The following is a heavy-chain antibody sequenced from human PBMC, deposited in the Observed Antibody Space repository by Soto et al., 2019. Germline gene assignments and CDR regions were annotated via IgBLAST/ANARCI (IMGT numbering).Heavy chain of an antibody. CDR1: GYTFTSYG. D-gene: IGHD2-21*02. CDR2: ISAYNGNT. Sequence: ASVKVSCKASGYTFTSYGISWVRQAPGQGLEWMGWISAYNGNTNYAQKLQGRVTMTTDTSTSTAYMELRSLRSDDTAVYYCARDRTPYCGGDCYSLSFDYWGQGTLVTV. J-gene: IGHJ4*02. V-gene: IGHV1-18*04. CDR3: ARDRTPYCGGDCYSLSFDY.